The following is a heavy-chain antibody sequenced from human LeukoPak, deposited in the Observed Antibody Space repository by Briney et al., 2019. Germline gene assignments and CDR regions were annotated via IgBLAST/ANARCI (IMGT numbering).Heavy chain of an antibody. J-gene: IGHJ4*02. Sequence: PSETLSLTCAVYGGSFSGYYWSWIRQPPGKGLEWIGEINHSGSTNYNPSLKSRVTISVDTSKNQFSLNLNSVTAADTAVYYCARGYYYDGSGYSDYWGQGTLVTVSS. V-gene: IGHV4-34*01. CDR2: INHSGST. CDR3: ARGYYYDGSGYSDY. D-gene: IGHD3-22*01. CDR1: GGSFSGYY.